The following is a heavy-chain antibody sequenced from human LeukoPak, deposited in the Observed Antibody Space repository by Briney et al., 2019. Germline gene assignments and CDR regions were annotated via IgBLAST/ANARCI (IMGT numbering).Heavy chain of an antibody. J-gene: IGHJ4*02. D-gene: IGHD6-19*01. CDR2: IYYSGST. Sequence: SETLSLTCTVSGGSISSSSYYWGWIRQPPGKGLEWIGSIYYSGSTYYNPSLKSRVTISVDTSKNQFSLKLSSVTAADTALYYCARSQWLAYYFDYWGQGTLVTVSS. CDR1: GGSISSSSYY. CDR3: ARSQWLAYYFDY. V-gene: IGHV4-39*01.